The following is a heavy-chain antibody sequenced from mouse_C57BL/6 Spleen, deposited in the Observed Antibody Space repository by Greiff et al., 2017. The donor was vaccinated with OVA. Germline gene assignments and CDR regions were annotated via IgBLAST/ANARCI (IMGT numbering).Heavy chain of an antibody. Sequence: VQLQQPGAELVRPGSSVKLSCKASGYTFTSYWMHWVKQRPIQGLEWIGNIDPSDSETHYNQKFKDKATLTVDKSSSTAYMQLSSLTSEDSAVYYCARERDLITTVVGAMDYWGQGTSVTVSS. V-gene: IGHV1-52*01. CDR1: GYTFTSYW. CDR3: ARERDLITTVVGAMDY. J-gene: IGHJ4*01. D-gene: IGHD1-1*01. CDR2: IDPSDSET.